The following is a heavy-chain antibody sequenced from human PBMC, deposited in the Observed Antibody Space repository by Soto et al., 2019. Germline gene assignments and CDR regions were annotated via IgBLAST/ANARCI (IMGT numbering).Heavy chain of an antibody. CDR3: ARDYLYSSSWYSWFDP. CDR1: GFTFSSYG. D-gene: IGHD6-13*01. Sequence: GGSLRLSCAASGFTFSSYGMHWVRQAPGKGLEWVAVIWYDGSNKYYADSVKGRFTISRDNSKNTLYLQMNSLRAEDTAVYYCARDYLYSSSWYSWFDPWGQGTLVTVSS. CDR2: IWYDGSNK. J-gene: IGHJ5*02. V-gene: IGHV3-33*01.